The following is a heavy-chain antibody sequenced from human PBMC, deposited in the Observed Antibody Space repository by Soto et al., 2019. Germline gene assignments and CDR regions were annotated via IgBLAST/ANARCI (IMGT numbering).Heavy chain of an antibody. J-gene: IGHJ6*02. CDR1: GFTFSSYA. V-gene: IGHV3-23*01. Sequence: GGSLRLSCAASGFTFSSYAMSWVRQAPGKGLEWVSAISGNGSSKYYADSVKGRFTISRDNSKNTLYLQMNSLRAEDTAVYYCARDLRPYSSSWSLNYYYYYGMDVWGQGTTVTVSS. CDR3: ARDLRPYSSSWSLNYYYYYGMDV. D-gene: IGHD6-13*01. CDR2: ISGNGSSK.